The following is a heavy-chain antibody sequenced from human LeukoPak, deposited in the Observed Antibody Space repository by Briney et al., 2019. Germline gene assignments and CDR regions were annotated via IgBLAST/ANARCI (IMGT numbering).Heavy chain of an antibody. D-gene: IGHD2-15*01. CDR2: IDYSGST. V-gene: IGHV4-39*01. CDR1: GGSISSGTYY. Sequence: SETLSLTCTVSGGSISSGTYYWGWIRQPPGKDLEWIGSIDYSGSTKHNPSLKNRVMISVDMSKNQFSLKLSSVTAADTAMYYCARHSDRGDSLHGLHVWGQGTMVAVSS. J-gene: IGHJ3*01. CDR3: ARHSDRGDSLHGLHV.